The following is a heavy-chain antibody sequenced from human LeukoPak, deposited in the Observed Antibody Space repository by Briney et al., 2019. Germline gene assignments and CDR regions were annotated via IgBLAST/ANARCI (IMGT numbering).Heavy chain of an antibody. CDR1: GGTFSSYA. CDR3: ARGPIVVVPAATNWFDP. D-gene: IGHD2-2*01. J-gene: IGHJ5*02. V-gene: IGHV1-69*04. CDR2: IIPILGIA. Sequence: ASVKVSCKASGGTFSSYAISWGRQAPGQGLEWMGRIIPILGIANYAQKFQGRVTITADKSTSTAYMELSSLRSEDTAVYYCARGPIVVVPAATNWFDPWGQGTLVTVSS.